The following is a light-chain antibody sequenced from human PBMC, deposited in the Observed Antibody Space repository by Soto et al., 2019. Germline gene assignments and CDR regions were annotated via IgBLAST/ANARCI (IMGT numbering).Light chain of an antibody. CDR1: HSISSW. V-gene: IGKV1-5*03. CDR2: KAS. J-gene: IGKJ1*01. CDR3: QQYNSYSRT. Sequence: DIQMTQSPSTLSASVGYRVTITCRASHSISSWLAWYQQKPGKAPKLLIYKASSLESGVPSRFSGSGSGTEFTLTISRLQADDFATYYCQQYNSYSRTFGQGTKVDIK.